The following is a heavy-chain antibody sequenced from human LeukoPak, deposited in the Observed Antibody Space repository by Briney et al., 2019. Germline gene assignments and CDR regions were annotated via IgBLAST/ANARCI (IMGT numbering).Heavy chain of an antibody. CDR1: GYSMSSGYY. CDR3: ARARNYYDSSDYYYEGDAFDI. V-gene: IGHV4-38-2*02. Sequence: SETLSLTCTVSGYSMSSGYYWGWIRQPPERGLEWIGSMYHTGSTNYNPSLKSRVTISVDTSKSQFSLKLSSVTAADTAVYYCARARNYYDSSDYYYEGDAFDIWGQGTMVTVSS. J-gene: IGHJ3*02. D-gene: IGHD3-22*01. CDR2: MYHTGST.